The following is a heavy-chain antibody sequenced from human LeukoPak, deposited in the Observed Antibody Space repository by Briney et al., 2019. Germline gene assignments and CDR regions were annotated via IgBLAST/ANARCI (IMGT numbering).Heavy chain of an antibody. Sequence: PGGSLRLSCAASGFTFSSYGMHWVRQAPGKGLEWVAVIWYDGSNKYYADSVKGRFTISRDNSKNTLYLQMSSLRAEDTAVYYCARAAYDSGSYIVNHDYWGQGTLVTVSS. CDR1: GFTFSSYG. J-gene: IGHJ4*02. CDR3: ARAAYDSGSYIVNHDY. CDR2: IWYDGSNK. V-gene: IGHV3-33*01. D-gene: IGHD3-22*01.